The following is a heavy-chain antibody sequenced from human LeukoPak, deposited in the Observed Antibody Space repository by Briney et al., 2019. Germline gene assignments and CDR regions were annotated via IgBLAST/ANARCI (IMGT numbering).Heavy chain of an antibody. CDR1: GFTFSSYA. CDR2: IKHDGSED. CDR3: GRGGMGEYTGYDDF. D-gene: IGHD5-12*01. V-gene: IGHV3-7*01. Sequence: GGSLRLSCAASGFTFSSYAMSWVRQAPGKGLEWVANIKHDGSEDHYVDSVRGRFTISRDNAKNSLFLQMNSLRAEDTAVYYCGRGGMGEYTGYDDFWGQGTLVTVSS. J-gene: IGHJ4*02.